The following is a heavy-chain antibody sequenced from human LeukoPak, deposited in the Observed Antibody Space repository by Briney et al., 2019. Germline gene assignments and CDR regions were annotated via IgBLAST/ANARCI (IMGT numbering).Heavy chain of an antibody. V-gene: IGHV1-18*01. CDR3: ARDPGDYYGSGRPFDY. Sequence: ASVKVSCKASGYTFTSYGISWVRQAPGQGLEWMGWISAYNGNTNYAQKLQGRVTMTTDTSTSTAYMELRSLRSDDTAVYYCARDPGDYYGSGRPFDYWGQGTLVTVSS. CDR2: ISAYNGNT. J-gene: IGHJ4*02. CDR1: GYTFTSYG. D-gene: IGHD3-10*01.